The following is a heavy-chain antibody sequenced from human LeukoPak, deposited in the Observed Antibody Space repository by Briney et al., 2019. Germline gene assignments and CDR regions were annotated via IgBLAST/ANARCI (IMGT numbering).Heavy chain of an antibody. D-gene: IGHD3-3*01. Sequence: PSQTLSLTCAVSGGSISSGGYSWSWIRQPAGKGLEWIGRIYTSGSTNYNPSLKSRVTISVDTSKNHFSLKLSSVTAADTAVYYCAWGSLGVVVDYWGQGTLVTVSS. J-gene: IGHJ4*02. V-gene: IGHV4-61*02. CDR3: AWGSLGVVVDY. CDR1: GGSISSGGYS. CDR2: IYTSGST.